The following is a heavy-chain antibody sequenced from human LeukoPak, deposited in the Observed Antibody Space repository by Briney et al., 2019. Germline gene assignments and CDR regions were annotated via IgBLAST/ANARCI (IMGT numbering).Heavy chain of an antibody. D-gene: IGHD4-17*01. CDR2: IYPGDSDT. CDR3: ARVYDYDSHFDY. V-gene: IGHV5-51*01. Sequence: GESLKISCKGSGYSFTSYWIGWVRQMPGNGLEWMGIIYPGDSDTRDSPSFQGQVTISADKSISTAYLQWSNLKASDTAMYYCARVYDYDSHFDYWGQGTLVTVSS. J-gene: IGHJ4*02. CDR1: GYSFTSYW.